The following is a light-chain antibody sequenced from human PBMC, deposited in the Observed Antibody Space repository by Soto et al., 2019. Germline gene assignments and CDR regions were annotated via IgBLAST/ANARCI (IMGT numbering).Light chain of an antibody. Sequence: QSVLTQPPSVSAAPGQKVTISCSGSSSNIGNNYVSWYQHLPGTAPKLLIYDNNKRPSGIPDRSSGSKSGTSATLGITGLQTGDEADYYCGTWDSSLSAYVFGTGTKVTVL. CDR1: SSNIGNNY. CDR2: DNN. CDR3: GTWDSSLSAYV. V-gene: IGLV1-51*01. J-gene: IGLJ1*01.